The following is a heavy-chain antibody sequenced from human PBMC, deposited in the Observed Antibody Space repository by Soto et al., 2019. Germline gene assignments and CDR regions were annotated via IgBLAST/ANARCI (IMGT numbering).Heavy chain of an antibody. CDR2: IWYDGSNK. CDR1: GFTFSSYG. J-gene: IGHJ4*02. V-gene: IGHV3-33*01. Sequence: AGGSLRLSCAASGFTFSSYGMHWVRQAPGKGLEWVAVIWYDGSNKYYVDSVKGRFTISRDNSKNTLSLQMNSLRAEDTAMYYCVRGACSRTSCYDYWGQGTLVTVSS. D-gene: IGHD2-2*01. CDR3: VRGACSRTSCYDY.